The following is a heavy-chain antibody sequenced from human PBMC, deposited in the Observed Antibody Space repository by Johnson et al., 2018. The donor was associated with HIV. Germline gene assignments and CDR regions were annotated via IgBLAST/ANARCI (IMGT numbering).Heavy chain of an antibody. CDR2: IWYDGSNK. Sequence: QVQLVESGGGVVQPGRSLRLSCAASGFTFSSYGMHWVRQAPGTGLAWVAVIWYDGSNKYYADSVNGRSTISRENSKNTLFLQMNSLKPEATGVYYCSTFLVVGTETGAFDIWGQGTLVTVSS. J-gene: IGHJ3*02. V-gene: IGHV3-33*01. CDR3: STFLVVGTETGAFDI. D-gene: IGHD2-21*02. CDR1: GFTFSSYG.